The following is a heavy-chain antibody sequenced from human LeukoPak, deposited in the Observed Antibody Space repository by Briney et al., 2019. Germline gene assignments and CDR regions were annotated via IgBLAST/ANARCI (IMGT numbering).Heavy chain of an antibody. V-gene: IGHV5-51*01. CDR3: ARYDGGATAPDY. CDR2: IYPDDSNT. CDR1: GYNFPIYW. Sequence: GESLKISCQGSGYNFPIYWIGWVRQMPGQGLEWMGIIYPDDSNTIYGPSFQGQVTISADKSISTAYLQWSSLKASDTAMYYCARYDGGATAPDYWGQGTLVTVSS. J-gene: IGHJ4*02. D-gene: IGHD3-16*01.